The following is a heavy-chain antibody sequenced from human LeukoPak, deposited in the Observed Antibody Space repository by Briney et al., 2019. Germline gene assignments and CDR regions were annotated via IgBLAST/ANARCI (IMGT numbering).Heavy chain of an antibody. V-gene: IGHV1-8*01. CDR1: GYTFTSYD. CDR3: ATRADRLWFGELLYPHYYYYYGMDV. J-gene: IGHJ6*02. D-gene: IGHD3-10*01. Sequence: ASVKVSCKASGYTFTSYDINWVRQATGQGLEWMGWMNPNSGNTGYAQKFQGRVTMTRNTSISTAYMELSSLRSEDMAVYYCATRADRLWFGELLYPHYYYYYGMDVWGQGTTVTVSS. CDR2: MNPNSGNT.